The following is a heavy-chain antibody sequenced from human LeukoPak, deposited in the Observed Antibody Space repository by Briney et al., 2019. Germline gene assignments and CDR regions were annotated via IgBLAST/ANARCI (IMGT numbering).Heavy chain of an antibody. Sequence: GGSLRLSCAASGFSFNAYWMHWVRQAPGTGLEWVAVMSYDENSKYYADSVKGRFTISRDNAKNSLYLQMDSLRAEDTAVYYCARSRSAGYWGQGTLVTVSS. J-gene: IGHJ4*02. CDR2: MSYDENSK. V-gene: IGHV3-30-3*01. CDR1: GFSFNAYW. CDR3: ARSRSAGY.